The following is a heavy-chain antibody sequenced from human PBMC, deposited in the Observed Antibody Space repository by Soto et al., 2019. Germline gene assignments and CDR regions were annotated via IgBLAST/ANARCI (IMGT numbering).Heavy chain of an antibody. D-gene: IGHD2-8*01. CDR2: IWYDGSNK. Sequence: QVQLVESGGGVVQPGRSLRLSCAASGFTFSSYGMHWVRQAPGKGLEWVAVIWYDGSNKYYADSVKGRFTISRDNSKNTLYLQMNSLRAEDTAVYYCARTRPSCTNGVCYPPDLGGMDVWGQGTTVTVSS. J-gene: IGHJ6*02. V-gene: IGHV3-33*01. CDR1: GFTFSSYG. CDR3: ARTRPSCTNGVCYPPDLGGMDV.